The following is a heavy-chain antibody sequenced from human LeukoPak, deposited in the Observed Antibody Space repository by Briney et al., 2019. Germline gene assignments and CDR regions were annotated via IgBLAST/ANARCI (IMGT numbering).Heavy chain of an antibody. CDR3: AKDWTSHNGVYDCLDF. D-gene: IGHD3-16*01. CDR2: IGGPAET. Sequence: GGSLRLSCAASGFSLGVHAMTWVRQAPGKGPEWVATIGGPAETFYADSVKGRFIISRDNSRNSLYLQMNSLRAEDSALYYCAKDWTSHNGVYDCLDFWGQGTQVTVSS. J-gene: IGHJ4*02. V-gene: IGHV3-23*01. CDR1: GFSLGVHA.